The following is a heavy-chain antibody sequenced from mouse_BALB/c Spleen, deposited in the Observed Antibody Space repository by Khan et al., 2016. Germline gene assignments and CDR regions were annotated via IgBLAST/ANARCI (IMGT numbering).Heavy chain of an antibody. J-gene: IGHJ2*01. D-gene: IGHD1-2*01. V-gene: IGHV3-2*02. CDR2: ISYSGST. CDR1: GYSITSGYG. Sequence: VQLQQSGPGLVKPSQSLSLTCTVTGYSITSGYGWNWIRQFPGNKLEWMGYISYSGSTNYNPSLKSRISITRDTSKNQFFLQLNSVTTEDTATYYCSRTARIKYWGPGTTLTVSS. CDR3: SRTARIKY.